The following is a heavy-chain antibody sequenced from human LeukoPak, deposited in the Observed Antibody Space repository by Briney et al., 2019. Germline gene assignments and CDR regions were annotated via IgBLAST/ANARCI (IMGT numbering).Heavy chain of an antibody. CDR3: ARELRTYYYDSSGYTGY. Sequence: GGSLRLSCAASGFTFSSYSMNWVRQAPGKGLEWVSSISSSSSYIYYADSVKGRFTISRDNAKNSLYLQMNSLRAEDTAVYYCARELRTYYYDSSGYTGYWGQGTLVTVSS. V-gene: IGHV3-21*01. CDR2: ISSSSSYI. J-gene: IGHJ4*02. D-gene: IGHD3-22*01. CDR1: GFTFSSYS.